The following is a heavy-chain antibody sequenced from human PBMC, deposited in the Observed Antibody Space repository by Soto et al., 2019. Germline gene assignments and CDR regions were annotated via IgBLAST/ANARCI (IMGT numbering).Heavy chain of an antibody. V-gene: IGHV3-21*01. CDR2: ISSNSAYI. Sequence: GGSLRLSSAASGFTFRSFTMNWVRQAPGKGLEWVSTISSNSAYIYYTDALRGRFTISRDNAKNSLHLQMSSLRAEDTAVYYCTRDASRDRSARGWFDHWGSGTLVTVSS. CDR3: TRDASRDRSARGWFDH. D-gene: IGHD3-10*01. J-gene: IGHJ5*02. CDR1: GFTFRSFT.